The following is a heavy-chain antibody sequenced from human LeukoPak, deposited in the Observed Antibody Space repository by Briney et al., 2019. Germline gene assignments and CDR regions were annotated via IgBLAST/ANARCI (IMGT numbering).Heavy chain of an antibody. V-gene: IGHV3-23*01. CDR3: ARSEYSYGPTFDY. D-gene: IGHD5-18*01. J-gene: IGHJ4*02. Sequence: GGSLRLSCAASGFTFNNYAMSWVRQAPGKGLEWVSAISGSGGSIYYADSVKGRFTISRDNSKNTLYLQMNSLRDEDTAVYYCARSEYSYGPTFDYWGQGTLVTVSS. CDR2: ISGSGGSI. CDR1: GFTFNNYA.